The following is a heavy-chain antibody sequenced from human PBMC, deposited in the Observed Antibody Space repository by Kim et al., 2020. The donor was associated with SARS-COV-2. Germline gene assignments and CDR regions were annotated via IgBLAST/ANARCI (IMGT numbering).Heavy chain of an antibody. J-gene: IGHJ4*02. Sequence: SETLSLTCAVYGGSFSGYYWSWIRQPPGKGLEWIGEINHSGSTNYNPSLKSRVTISVDTSKNQFSLKLSSVTAADTAVYYCARGAAFDYWGQGTLVTVFS. V-gene: IGHV4-34*01. CDR3: ARGAAFDY. CDR1: GGSFSGYY. CDR2: INHSGST.